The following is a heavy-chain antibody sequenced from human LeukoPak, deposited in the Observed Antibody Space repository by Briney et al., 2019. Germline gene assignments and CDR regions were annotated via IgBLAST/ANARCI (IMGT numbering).Heavy chain of an antibody. Sequence: PGGPLRLSCAASGFTFSRYSMNWVRQAPGKGLEWVSSISSGSSYIYYADSVKGRFTISRDNAKNSLYLQMNSLRAEDTAVYYCARSIKTLATIISLPINWFDPWGQGTLVTVSS. CDR3: ARSIKTLATIISLPINWFDP. J-gene: IGHJ5*02. CDR2: ISSGSSYI. D-gene: IGHD5-24*01. CDR1: GFTFSRYS. V-gene: IGHV3-21*04.